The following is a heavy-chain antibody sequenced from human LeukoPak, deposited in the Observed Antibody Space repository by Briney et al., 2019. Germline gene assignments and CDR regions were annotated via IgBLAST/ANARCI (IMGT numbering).Heavy chain of an antibody. CDR1: GFTFSSYG. Sequence: GGSLRLSCAASGFTFSSYGMPWVRQAPGKGLEWVAVIWYDGSNKYYADSVKGRFTISRDNSKNTLYLQMNSLRAEDTAVYYCAKEMFMIVVVITTPFDYWGQGTLVTVSS. V-gene: IGHV3-33*06. J-gene: IGHJ4*02. CDR3: AKEMFMIVVVITTPFDY. CDR2: IWYDGSNK. D-gene: IGHD3-22*01.